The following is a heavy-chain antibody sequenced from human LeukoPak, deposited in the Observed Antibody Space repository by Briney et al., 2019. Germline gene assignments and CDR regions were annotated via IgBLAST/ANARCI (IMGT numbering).Heavy chain of an antibody. V-gene: IGHV3-30*03. Sequence: GRSLRLSCAASGFTFSSYGMHWVRQAPGKGLEWLAVISYDGSNKYYVDSVKGRFTISRDNSKNTLYLQMNSLRAEDTAVYYCATRGGPSTFGELLVALDYWGQGALVTVSS. CDR3: ATRGGPSTFGELLVALDY. J-gene: IGHJ4*02. CDR1: GFTFSSYG. CDR2: ISYDGSNK. D-gene: IGHD3-10*01.